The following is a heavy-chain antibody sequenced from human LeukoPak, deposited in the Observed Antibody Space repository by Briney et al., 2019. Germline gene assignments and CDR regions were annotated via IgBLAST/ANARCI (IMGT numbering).Heavy chain of an antibody. Sequence: SETLSLTCAAYGGSFSGYYWSWIRQPPGKGLEWIGEINHSGGTKYNPSLKSRVTISLDTSKNQFSLKLSSVTAADTAVYYCARGGLKWELLPARARKSYYFDYWGQGTLVTVSS. J-gene: IGHJ4*02. D-gene: IGHD1-26*01. CDR3: ARGGLKWELLPARARKSYYFDY. CDR2: INHSGGT. V-gene: IGHV4-34*01. CDR1: GGSFSGYY.